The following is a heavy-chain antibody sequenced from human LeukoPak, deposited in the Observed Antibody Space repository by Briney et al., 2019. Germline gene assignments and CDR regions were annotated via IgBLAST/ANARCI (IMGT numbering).Heavy chain of an antibody. CDR1: GFTFSSYG. Sequence: GGSLRLSCAASGFTFSSYGMHWVRQAPGKGLEWVAVIWYDGSNKYYADSVKGRFTISRDNSKNTLYLQMNSLRAEDTAVYYCARDASDSSGYSYYFDYWGQGTLVTVSS. J-gene: IGHJ4*02. V-gene: IGHV3-33*01. CDR2: IWYDGSNK. D-gene: IGHD3-22*01. CDR3: ARDASDSSGYSYYFDY.